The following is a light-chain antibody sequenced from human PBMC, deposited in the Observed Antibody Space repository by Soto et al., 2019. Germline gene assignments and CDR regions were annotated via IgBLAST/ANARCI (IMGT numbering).Light chain of an antibody. V-gene: IGKV3-11*01. CDR2: DAS. Sequence: EIVLTQSPGTLSLSPGERATLSCRASQSVSSYLVWYQQKPGQAPRLLIYDASNGATGIPARFSGSGSGTDFTLTISSLEPEDFAVYYCQQRGNRPPWTFGQGTKVDI. CDR3: QQRGNRPPWT. CDR1: QSVSSY. J-gene: IGKJ1*01.